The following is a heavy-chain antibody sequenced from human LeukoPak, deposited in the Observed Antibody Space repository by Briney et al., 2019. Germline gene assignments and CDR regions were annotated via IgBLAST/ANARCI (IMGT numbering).Heavy chain of an antibody. J-gene: IGHJ6*02. CDR2: IYSGGST. Sequence: GGSLRLSCAASGFTVSSNYMTWVRQAPGKGLEWVSVIYSGGSTYYADSVKGRFTISRDNSKNTVYLQMNSLRAEDTAVYYCARDVVGPNRWVYGMDVWGQGTTATVSS. V-gene: IGHV3-53*01. CDR1: GFTVSSNY. D-gene: IGHD3/OR15-3a*01. CDR3: ARDVVGPNRWVYGMDV.